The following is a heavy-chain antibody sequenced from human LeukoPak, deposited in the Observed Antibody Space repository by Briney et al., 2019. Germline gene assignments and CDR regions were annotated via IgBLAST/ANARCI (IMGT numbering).Heavy chain of an antibody. CDR2: IKNDGSEE. CDR1: GFTFSRYW. D-gene: IGHD3-10*01. J-gene: IGHJ4*02. CDR3: ARAIRGSAVDTGDR. Sequence: VGSLRLSCAASGFTFSRYWMRWVRQAPGKGLEGVANIKNDGSEEYYVDSVKGRFTISRDNARNSLFLQMNSLTVEDTAVYYCARAIRGSAVDTGDRWGQGTLVTVSS. V-gene: IGHV3-7*01.